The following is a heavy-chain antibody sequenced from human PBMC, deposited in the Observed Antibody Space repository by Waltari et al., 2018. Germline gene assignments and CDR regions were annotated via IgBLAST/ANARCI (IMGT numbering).Heavy chain of an antibody. D-gene: IGHD4-4*01. CDR1: GYTFTGYY. CDR3: ARDLSTVTLAGWFDP. V-gene: IGHV1-2*02. Sequence: QVQLVQSGAEVKKPGASVKVSCKASGYTFTGYYMHWVRQAPGQGLEWMGWINPNSGGTNYAKKFQVRVTMTRDTSISTAYMELSRLRSDDTAVYYCARDLSTVTLAGWFDPWGQGTLVTVSS. CDR2: INPNSGGT. J-gene: IGHJ5*02.